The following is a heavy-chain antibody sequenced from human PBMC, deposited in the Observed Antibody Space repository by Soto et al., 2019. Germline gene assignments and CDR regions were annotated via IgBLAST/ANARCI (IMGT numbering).Heavy chain of an antibody. D-gene: IGHD5-18*01. J-gene: IGHJ5*02. Sequence: SETLSLTCAVYGGSFSGYYWSWIRQPPGKGLEWIGEINHSGSTNYNPSLKSRVTISVDTSKNQFSLKLSSVTAADTAVYYCAREGEDTATRSWFDPWGQGTLVTVAS. CDR1: GGSFSGYY. CDR2: INHSGST. V-gene: IGHV4-34*01. CDR3: AREGEDTATRSWFDP.